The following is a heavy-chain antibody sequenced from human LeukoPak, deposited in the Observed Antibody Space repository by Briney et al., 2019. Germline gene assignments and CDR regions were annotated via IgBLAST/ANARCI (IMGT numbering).Heavy chain of an antibody. CDR2: IDWSGAAS. Sequence: GGSLRLSCVGAGLSNADYGMSWVRQVPGKGLEWVSGIDWSGAASEYADSVKGRFTVSRDNAKNSLYLQMNTLRPEDTGVYYCARDLSATWYSLGYWGQGTLVTVSS. CDR3: ARDLSATWYSLGY. CDR1: GLSNADYG. D-gene: IGHD2-21*02. J-gene: IGHJ4*02. V-gene: IGHV3-20*04.